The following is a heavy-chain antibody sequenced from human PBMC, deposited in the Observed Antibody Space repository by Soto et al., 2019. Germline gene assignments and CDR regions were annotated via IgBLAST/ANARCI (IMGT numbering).Heavy chain of an antibody. J-gene: IGHJ4*02. CDR2: IYGTGTT. D-gene: IGHD1-26*01. CDR1: DGSISSYY. Sequence: SETLSLTCTVSDGSISSYYWSWIRQPPGKGLEWIGYIYGTGTTNYAPSLKNRVTMSLHTSKNQFSLTLSSVTAADTAMYYCAGFSSGTYLFGLWGPGTLVTAPQ. V-gene: IGHV4-59*01. CDR3: AGFSSGTYLFGL.